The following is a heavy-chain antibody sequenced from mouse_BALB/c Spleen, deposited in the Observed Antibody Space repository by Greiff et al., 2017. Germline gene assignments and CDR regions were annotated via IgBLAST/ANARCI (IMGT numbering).Heavy chain of an antibody. CDR3: ARSGYDDGYWYFDV. V-gene: IGHV14-3*02. J-gene: IGHJ1*01. CDR2: IDPANGNT. Sequence: VQLQQSGAELVKPGASVKLSCTASGFNIKDTYMHWVKQRPEQGLEWIGRIDPANGNTKYDPKFQGKATITADTSSNTAYLQLSSLTSEDTAVYYCARSGYDDGYWYFDVWGAGTTVTVSS. CDR1: GFNIKDTY. D-gene: IGHD2-2*01.